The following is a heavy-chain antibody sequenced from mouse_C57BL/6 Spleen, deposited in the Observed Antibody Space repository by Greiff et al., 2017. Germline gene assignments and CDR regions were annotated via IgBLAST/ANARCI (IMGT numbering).Heavy chain of an antibody. CDR1: GYAFSSYW. CDR2: IYPGDGDT. V-gene: IGHV1-80*01. J-gene: IGHJ4*01. CDR3: ARYGYDERGRGGYYAMDY. D-gene: IGHD2-2*01. Sequence: QVQLQQSGAELVKPGASVKISCKASGYAFSSYWMNWVKQRPGKGLEWIGQIYPGDGDTNYNGKFKGKATLTADKSSSTAYMQLSSLTSEDSAVYFCARYGYDERGRGGYYAMDYWGQGTSVTVSS.